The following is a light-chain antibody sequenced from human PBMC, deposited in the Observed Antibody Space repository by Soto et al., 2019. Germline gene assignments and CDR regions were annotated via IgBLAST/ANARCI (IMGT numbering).Light chain of an antibody. V-gene: IGKV1-5*03. Sequence: DIQMTQSPSTLSASVGDRVTITCRASQSISSWLAWYQQKPGKAPKLLIYKASSLESGVPSRFSGSGSGTEFTLTISSLQPDDFATYYCQQYNSYSRTFGQGTKVGIK. CDR2: KAS. J-gene: IGKJ1*01. CDR1: QSISSW. CDR3: QQYNSYSRT.